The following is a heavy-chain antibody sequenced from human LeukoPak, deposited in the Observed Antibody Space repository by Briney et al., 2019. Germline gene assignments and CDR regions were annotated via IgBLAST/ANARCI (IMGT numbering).Heavy chain of an antibody. D-gene: IGHD3-3*01. V-gene: IGHV4-34*10. CDR1: GGSFSGYY. Sequence: KPSETLSLTCAVYGGSFSGYYWSWIRQPPGKGLEWIGEVHLDGRTNYNPSLKSRLIMSVDLPENHISLKLTSVTAADTAVYYCAREGGFYRPLDYSGQGTLVTVSS. CDR2: VHLDGRT. CDR3: AREGGFYRPLDY. J-gene: IGHJ4*02.